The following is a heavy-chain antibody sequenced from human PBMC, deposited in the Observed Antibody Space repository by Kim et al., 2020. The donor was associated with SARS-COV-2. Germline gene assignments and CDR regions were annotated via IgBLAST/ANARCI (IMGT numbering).Heavy chain of an antibody. CDR3: ARHSATTTVTTGGLLRACAI. CDR2: FYYSGNT. Sequence: SETLSLTCTVSGGSISSSSDYWGWIRQPPGKGLEWIGSFYYSGNTYYNPSLKSRVTISVDTSKNQFSLKLSSVTAADAAVYYCARHSATTTVTTGGLLRACAIWGKGHWSPSLQ. J-gene: IGHJ3*02. D-gene: IGHD4-17*01. CDR1: GGSISSSSDY. V-gene: IGHV4-39*01.